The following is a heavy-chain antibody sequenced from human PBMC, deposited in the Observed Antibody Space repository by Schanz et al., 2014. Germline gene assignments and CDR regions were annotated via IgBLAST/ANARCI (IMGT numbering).Heavy chain of an antibody. V-gene: IGHV3-48*04. D-gene: IGHD3-22*01. J-gene: IGHJ4*02. CDR2: ISGSGGDSV. Sequence: EVQLVESGGGLVQPGRSLRLSCAASGFSFSNYSMNWVRQAPGKGLEWLSHISGSGGDSVDYADSVKGRFTISRDNAKNSLYLQMNSLRAEDTAVYYCARDKGGYYPFDYWGQGSLVAVSS. CDR1: GFSFSNYS. CDR3: ARDKGGYYPFDY.